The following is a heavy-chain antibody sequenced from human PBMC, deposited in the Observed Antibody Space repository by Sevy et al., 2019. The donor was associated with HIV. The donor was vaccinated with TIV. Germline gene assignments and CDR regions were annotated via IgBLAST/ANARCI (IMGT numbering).Heavy chain of an antibody. Sequence: GSLRLSCAASGFTFSSYAMHWVRQAPGKGLEWVAVISYDGSNKYYADSVKGRFTISRDNSKNTLYLQMNSLRAEDTAVYYCARDRVTNGYYYGMDVWGQGTTVTVSS. V-gene: IGHV3-30-3*01. J-gene: IGHJ6*02. D-gene: IGHD4-17*01. CDR1: GFTFSSYA. CDR2: ISYDGSNK. CDR3: ARDRVTNGYYYGMDV.